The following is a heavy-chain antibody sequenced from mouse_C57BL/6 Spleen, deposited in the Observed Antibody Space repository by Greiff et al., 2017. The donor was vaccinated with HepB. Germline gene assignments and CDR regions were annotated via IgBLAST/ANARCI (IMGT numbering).Heavy chain of an antibody. D-gene: IGHD2-4*01. V-gene: IGHV1-82*01. CDR1: GYAFSSSW. CDR2: IYPGDGDT. J-gene: IGHJ4*01. CDR3: FYDYDAGAYAMDY. Sequence: VQLQQSGPELVKPGASVKISCKASGYAFSSSWMNWVKQRPGKGLEWIGRIYPGDGDTNYNGKFKGKATLTADKSSSTAYMQLSSLTSEDSAVYFCFYDYDAGAYAMDYWGQGTSVTVSS.